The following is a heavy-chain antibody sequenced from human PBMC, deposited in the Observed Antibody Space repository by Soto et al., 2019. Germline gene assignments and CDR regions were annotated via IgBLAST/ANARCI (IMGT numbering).Heavy chain of an antibody. V-gene: IGHV3-23*01. CDR2: ISGSGDST. D-gene: IGHD2-2*01. CDR3: AKGGEGSCSKTSCLYFSDY. CDR1: GFTFSSFG. J-gene: IGHJ4*02. Sequence: GGSLRLSCAASGFTFSSFGMHWVRQAPGKGLEWVSTISGSGDSTYYANSVKGRFTISRDNSRNTLDLQMNSLRVEDTAVYYCAKGGEGSCSKTSCLYFSDYWGQGTLVTVSS.